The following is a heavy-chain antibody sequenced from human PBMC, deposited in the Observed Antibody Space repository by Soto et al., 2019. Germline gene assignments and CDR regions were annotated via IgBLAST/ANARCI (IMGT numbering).Heavy chain of an antibody. CDR1: GGTFSSYA. Sequence: SVKVSCKASGGTFSSYAISWVRQAPGQGLEWMGGIIPIFGTANYAQKFQGRVTITADESTSTAYMELRSLRSDDTAVYYCARETDYGEFYWFDPWGQGTLVTVSS. J-gene: IGHJ5*02. CDR3: ARETDYGEFYWFDP. CDR2: IIPIFGTA. V-gene: IGHV1-69*13. D-gene: IGHD4-17*01.